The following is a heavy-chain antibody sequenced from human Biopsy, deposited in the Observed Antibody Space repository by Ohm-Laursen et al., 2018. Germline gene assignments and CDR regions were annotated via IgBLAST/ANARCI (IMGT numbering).Heavy chain of an antibody. CDR2: NIPILGTG. D-gene: IGHD3-9*01. CDR3: ATKLTGYFHH. CDR1: EGTFSNYG. V-gene: IGHV1-69*06. Sequence: GSSVKVSCKAPEGTFSNYGVNWVRQAPGQGLEWLGGNIPILGTGNYAQKFQDRVTVAADTSTSTANMELRSLRSDDTAVYYCATKLTGYFHHWGQGTLITVSS. J-gene: IGHJ1*01.